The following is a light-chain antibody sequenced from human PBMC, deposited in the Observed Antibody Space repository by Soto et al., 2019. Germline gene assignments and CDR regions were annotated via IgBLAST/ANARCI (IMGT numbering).Light chain of an antibody. Sequence: QSVLTQPRSVSGSPGQSVTISCTGTSSDVGGYNYVSWYQQHPGKAPKLMIYDVSKRPSGVPVRFSGSKSGNTASLTISGLQAEDEADYYCCSYAGSYTSYVVFGGGTKLTVL. CDR2: DVS. V-gene: IGLV2-11*01. CDR3: CSYAGSYTSYVV. J-gene: IGLJ2*01. CDR1: SSDVGGYNY.